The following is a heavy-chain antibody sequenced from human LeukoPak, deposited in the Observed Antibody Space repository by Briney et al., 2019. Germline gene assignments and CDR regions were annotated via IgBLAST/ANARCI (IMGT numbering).Heavy chain of an antibody. CDR2: IYYSGST. V-gene: IGHV4-59*01. Sequence: SETLSLTCTVSGGSISSYYWSWIRQPPGKGLEWIGYIYYSGSTNYNPSPKSRVTISVDTSKNQFSLKLSSVTAADTAVYYCARDYGGNGYYFDYWGQGTLVTVSS. J-gene: IGHJ4*02. D-gene: IGHD4-23*01. CDR1: GGSISSYY. CDR3: ARDYGGNGYYFDY.